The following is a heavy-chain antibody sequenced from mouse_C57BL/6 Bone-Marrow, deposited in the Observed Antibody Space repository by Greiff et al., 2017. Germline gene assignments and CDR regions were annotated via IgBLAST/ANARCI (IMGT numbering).Heavy chain of an antibody. Sequence: VQLQQSGAELVRPGASVKLSCTASGFNIKDDYMHWVKQRPEQGLEWIGGIDPENGDTEYAAKFQGKATITADTSSNTAYLHLSSLTSEDTAVYYCTTVVHYWGQGTTLTVSS. V-gene: IGHV14-4*01. CDR3: TTVVHY. D-gene: IGHD1-1*01. J-gene: IGHJ2*01. CDR1: GFNIKDDY. CDR2: IDPENGDT.